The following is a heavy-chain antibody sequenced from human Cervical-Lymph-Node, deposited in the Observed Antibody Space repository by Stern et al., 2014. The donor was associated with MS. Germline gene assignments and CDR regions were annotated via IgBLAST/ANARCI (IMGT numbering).Heavy chain of an antibody. CDR3: ARDYGDYAFDY. CDR1: GYSFTANW. V-gene: IGHV5-51*01. Sequence: EVQLVESGAEVKKPGESLKISCKGSGYSFTANWIAWVRQMPGKGLEWMGIIYPGDSDTRYSPSFQGQVTISANKSISTAYLQWSSLKASDTAMYCCARDYGDYAFDYWGQGTLVTVSS. CDR2: IYPGDSDT. D-gene: IGHD4-17*01. J-gene: IGHJ4*02.